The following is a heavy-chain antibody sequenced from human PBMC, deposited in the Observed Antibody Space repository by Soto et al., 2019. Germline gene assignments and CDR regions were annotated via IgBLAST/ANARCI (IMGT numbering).Heavy chain of an antibody. CDR2: ISGNGGSS. CDR1: GITSSSYA. CDR3: AKRLFAVVVVGGYDV. D-gene: IGHD3-3*01. Sequence: PGGSLRLSCVASGITSSSYAMGWVRQAPGRGLEWASGISGNGGSSYYAGAVKGRFTISRDNSKNTLYLQMNNLTVEDTAVYYCAKRLFAVVVVGGYDVWGQGTKVTVSS. V-gene: IGHV3-23*01. J-gene: IGHJ3*01.